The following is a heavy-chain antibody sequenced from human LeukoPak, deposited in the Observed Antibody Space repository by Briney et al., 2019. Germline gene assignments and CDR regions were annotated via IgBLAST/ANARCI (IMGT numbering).Heavy chain of an antibody. Sequence: GGSLRLSCAASGFTFSSYAMAWVRQPPGKGLEWVCSISISGDGTYYVDSVKGRFTISRDNSKNTLYLQMNSLRAEDTAVYYCAKTYYDFWSGQPHYYYGMDVWGQGTTVTVSS. CDR2: ISISGDGT. CDR1: GFTFSSYA. CDR3: AKTYYDFWSGQPHYYYGMDV. D-gene: IGHD3-3*01. J-gene: IGHJ6*02. V-gene: IGHV3-23*01.